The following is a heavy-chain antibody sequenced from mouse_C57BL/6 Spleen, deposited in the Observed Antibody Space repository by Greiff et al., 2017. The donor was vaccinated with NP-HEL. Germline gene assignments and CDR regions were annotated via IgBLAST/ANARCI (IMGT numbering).Heavy chain of an antibody. CDR2: IDPNSGGT. V-gene: IGHV1-72*01. CDR1: GYTFTSYW. J-gene: IGHJ1*03. D-gene: IGHD1-2*01. CDR3: ARGNYYGLWYFDV. Sequence: QVQLQQPGAELVKPGPSVQLSCKASGYTFTSYWMHWVKQRPGRGLEWIGRIDPNSGGTKYYEHFKCKATLTVDKPSSTAYMQLSSLTSEDSAVYYCARGNYYGLWYFDVWGTGTTVTVSS.